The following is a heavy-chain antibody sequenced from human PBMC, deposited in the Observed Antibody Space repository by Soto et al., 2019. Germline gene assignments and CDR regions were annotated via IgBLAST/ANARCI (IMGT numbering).Heavy chain of an antibody. V-gene: IGHV1-69*18. CDR2: FIPRIDKI. Sequence: QVQPVQSGAEVKKPGSPVTVSCTASGGTLTSFTIYWVRQAPGQGFEWMGSFIPRIDKINYAQKFQGRVTLGADESSNPAYLELSSLTSEDTAVYYVGRGWVDEAFGIWGQGTLVTMSS. J-gene: IGHJ3*02. CDR1: GGTLTSFT. CDR3: GRGWVDEAFGI. D-gene: IGHD2-15*01.